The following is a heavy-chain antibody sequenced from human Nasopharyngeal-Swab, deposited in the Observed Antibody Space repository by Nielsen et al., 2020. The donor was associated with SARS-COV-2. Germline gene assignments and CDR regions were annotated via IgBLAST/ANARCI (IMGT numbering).Heavy chain of an antibody. J-gene: IGHJ4*02. Sequence: SETLSLTRTVSGGSISAYHWSWIRQPPGKGLEWIGYIYYSGSTNYNPSLKSRVTISVDSSKNQFSLKLSSVTAADTAVYYCARGKAVTYDYWGQGTPVTVSS. CDR3: ARGKAVTYDY. D-gene: IGHD4-17*01. CDR1: GGSISAYH. V-gene: IGHV4-59*01. CDR2: IYYSGST.